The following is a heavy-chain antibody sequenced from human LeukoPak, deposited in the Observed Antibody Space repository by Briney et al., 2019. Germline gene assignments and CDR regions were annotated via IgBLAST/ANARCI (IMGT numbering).Heavy chain of an antibody. D-gene: IGHD5-24*01. J-gene: IGHJ4*02. CDR2: INQDGGEK. V-gene: IGHV3-7*03. CDR3: AKEGRSLQTY. CDR1: GFIFRSYW. Sequence: GGSLRLSCAASGFIFRSYWMGWVRQAPGKGLEWVANINQDGGEKNYVNSVKGRFTISRDNAKNSLYLQMNSLRVEDTAVYYCAKEGRSLQTYWGQGTLVTVSS.